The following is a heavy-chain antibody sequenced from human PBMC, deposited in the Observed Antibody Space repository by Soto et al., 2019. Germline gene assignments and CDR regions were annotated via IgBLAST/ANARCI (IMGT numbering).Heavy chain of an antibody. D-gene: IGHD6-19*01. J-gene: IGHJ3*02. CDR1: GFTFSSYA. CDR3: ARSLDVYSSGWYAFDI. Sequence: GGSLRLSCAASGFTFSSYAMSWVRQAPGKGLEWVSAISGSGGSTYYADSVKGRFTISRDNSKNTLYLQMNSLRAEDTAVYDCARSLDVYSSGWYAFDIWGQGTMVTVSS. CDR2: ISGSGGST. V-gene: IGHV3-23*01.